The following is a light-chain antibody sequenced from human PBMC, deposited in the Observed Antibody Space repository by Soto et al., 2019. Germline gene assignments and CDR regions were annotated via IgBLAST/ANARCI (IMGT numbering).Light chain of an antibody. CDR1: QSVSNY. Sequence: EIVLTQSPATLSLSPGERATLSCRASQSVSNYLSWYQQTPGLAPRLLMYETSRRATGIPARFSGSGSGTDFTLTISSLEPEDFAVYYCQQRNNWRDTFGQGTRLEIK. V-gene: IGKV3-11*01. CDR3: QQRNNWRDT. CDR2: ETS. J-gene: IGKJ5*01.